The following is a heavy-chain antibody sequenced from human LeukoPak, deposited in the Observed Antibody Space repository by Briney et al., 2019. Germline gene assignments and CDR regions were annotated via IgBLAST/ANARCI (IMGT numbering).Heavy chain of an antibody. D-gene: IGHD2-2*02. J-gene: IGHJ6*02. CDR3: ARDCSSTSCYRGYYYYYGMDV. V-gene: IGHV4-59*01. CDR1: AGSISSYY. Sequence: SETLSLTCTVSAGSISSYYWSWIRQPPGKGLEWIGYIYYSGSTNYNPSLKSRVTISVDTSKNQFSLKLSSVTAADTAVYYCARDCSSTSCYRGYYYYYGMDVWGQGTTVTVSS. CDR2: IYYSGST.